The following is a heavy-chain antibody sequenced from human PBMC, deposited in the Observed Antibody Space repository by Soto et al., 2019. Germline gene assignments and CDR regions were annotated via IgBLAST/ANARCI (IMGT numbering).Heavy chain of an antibody. CDR3: ARIIVRYFDWNRGYYFDY. CDR1: GASISRYY. D-gene: IGHD3-9*01. V-gene: IGHV4-59*01. Sequence: SQTLSLTCTPSGASISRYYLTWIRQPPGKGPAWIGYIYYSGSTNYNPSLKSRVTISVDTSKNQFSLKLSSVTAADTAVYYCARIIVRYFDWNRGYYFDYWGQGNLVT. J-gene: IGHJ4*02. CDR2: IYYSGST.